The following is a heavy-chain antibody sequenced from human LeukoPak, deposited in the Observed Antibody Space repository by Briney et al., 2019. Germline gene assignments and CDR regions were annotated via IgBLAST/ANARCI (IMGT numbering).Heavy chain of an antibody. Sequence: ASVKVSCKASGYTFTSYYTHWVRQAPGQGLEWMGWINPNSGGTKYAQKFQGRVTMTRDTSISTAYMELTRLRSDDTAVYYCAREPFSSGWDYWGQGTLVTVSS. J-gene: IGHJ4*02. D-gene: IGHD6-19*01. CDR1: GYTFTSYY. CDR3: AREPFSSGWDY. CDR2: INPNSGGT. V-gene: IGHV1-2*02.